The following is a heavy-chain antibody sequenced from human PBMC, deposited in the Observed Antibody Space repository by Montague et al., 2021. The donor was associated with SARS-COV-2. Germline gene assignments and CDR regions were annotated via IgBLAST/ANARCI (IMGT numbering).Heavy chain of an antibody. D-gene: IGHD2-15*01. CDR1: GDPISGLF. J-gene: IGHJ4*02. CDR3: ARGVVAAAPVVDY. Sequence: ETLSLTCSVSGDPISGLFWKCIRHPPGKGLEWIVRIYSSGGTDYNPPPESRLTISVDTSKNQFSLKVTSVTAAETAMYYCARGVVAAAPVVDYWGRGTLVTVSS. V-gene: IGHV4-4*07. CDR2: IYSSGGT.